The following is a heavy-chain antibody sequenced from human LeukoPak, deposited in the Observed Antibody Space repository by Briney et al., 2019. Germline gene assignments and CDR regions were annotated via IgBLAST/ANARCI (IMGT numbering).Heavy chain of an antibody. Sequence: SETLSLTCAVYGGSFSGYYWSWIRQPPGKGLEWIGEINHSGSTNYNPSLKSRVTISVDTSKNQFSLKLSSVTAADTAVYYCARASLGGCSGGSCYLGYYYYYYGMDVWGQGTTVTVSS. J-gene: IGHJ6*02. CDR3: ARASLGGCSGGSCYLGYYYYYYGMDV. V-gene: IGHV4-34*01. CDR2: INHSGST. D-gene: IGHD2-15*01. CDR1: GGSFSGYY.